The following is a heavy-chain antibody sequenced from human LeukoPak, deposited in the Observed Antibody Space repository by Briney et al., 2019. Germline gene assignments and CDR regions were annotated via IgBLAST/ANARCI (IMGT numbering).Heavy chain of an antibody. CDR1: GFTFSSYA. CDR3: AREGQQLVQNAFDI. D-gene: IGHD6-13*01. V-gene: IGHV1-2*04. J-gene: IGHJ3*02. CDR2: INPNSGGT. Sequence: GGSLRLSCAASGFTFSSYAMHWVRQAPGQGLEWMGWINPNSGGTNYAQKFQGWVTMTRDTSISTAYMELSRLRSDDTAVYYCAREGQQLVQNAFDIWGQGTMVTVSS.